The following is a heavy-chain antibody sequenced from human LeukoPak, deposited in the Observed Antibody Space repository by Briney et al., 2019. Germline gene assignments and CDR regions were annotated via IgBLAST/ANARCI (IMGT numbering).Heavy chain of an antibody. CDR1: GGSISSYY. CDR2: IYYSGGT. V-gene: IGHV4-59*08. CDR3: AIHGQEGDAFGSGSCNAYDI. J-gene: IGHJ3*02. Sequence: SETLSLTCTVSGGSISSYYWSWVRQPPGKGLEWTGYIYYSGGTSYTPSLKGRVTISTDTSKNQFSLMLRSETAADTALDYFAIHGQEGDAFGSGSCNAYDIWGQGTLVTVSS. D-gene: IGHD3-10*01.